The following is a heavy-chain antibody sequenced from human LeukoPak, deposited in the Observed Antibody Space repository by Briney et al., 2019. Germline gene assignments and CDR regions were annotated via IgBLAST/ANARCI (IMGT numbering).Heavy chain of an antibody. CDR2: IYYSGST. CDR1: GGSISSYY. Sequence: SETLSLTCTVSGGSISSYYWSWIRQPPGKGLEWIGYIYYSGSTNYNPSLKSRVTISVDTSKNQFSLKLSSVTAADTAVYYCASVSMVRGVYWYFDLWGRGTLVTVSS. V-gene: IGHV4-59*08. CDR3: ASVSMVRGVYWYFDL. J-gene: IGHJ2*01. D-gene: IGHD3-10*01.